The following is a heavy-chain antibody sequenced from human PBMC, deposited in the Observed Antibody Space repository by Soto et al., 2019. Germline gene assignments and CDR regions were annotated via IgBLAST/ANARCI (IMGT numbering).Heavy chain of an antibody. D-gene: IGHD3-10*02. J-gene: IGHJ4*02. Sequence: PSETLSLTCTVSGGSISSGGYYWSWIRQHPGKGLEWIGYIYYSGSTYYNPSLKSRVTISVDTPKNQFSLKLSSVTAADTAVYYCARFSITMSQGPFDYWGQGTLVTVSS. CDR3: ARFSITMSQGPFDY. V-gene: IGHV4-31*03. CDR2: IYYSGST. CDR1: GGSISSGGYY.